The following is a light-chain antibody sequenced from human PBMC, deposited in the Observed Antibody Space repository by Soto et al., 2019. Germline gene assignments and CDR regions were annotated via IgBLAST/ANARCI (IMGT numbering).Light chain of an antibody. CDR2: GAS. Sequence: EIVLTQSPATLSVSPGERATLSCRARQSVSSNLAWYQEKPGQAPRLLLYGASTRSIGIPARFSGTWAGTEFTLTISSLQSEDCAVYSCQHYNNCTPNTWGQGTKLVSK. CDR3: QHYNNCTPNT. CDR1: QSVSSN. J-gene: IGKJ2*01. V-gene: IGKV3-15*01.